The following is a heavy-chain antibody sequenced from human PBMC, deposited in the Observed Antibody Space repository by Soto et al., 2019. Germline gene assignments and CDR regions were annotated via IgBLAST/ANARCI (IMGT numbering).Heavy chain of an antibody. CDR2: ISGSGGST. V-gene: IGHV3-23*01. J-gene: IGHJ6*03. CDR3: AKGSYDFWSGDASYYYYYYMDV. Sequence: GGSLRLSCAASGFTFSSFAMSWVRQAPGKGLEWVSAISGSGGSTYYADSVKGRFTISRDNSKNTLYLQMNSLRAEDTAVYYCAKGSYDFWSGDASYYYYYYMDVWGKGTTVTVSS. D-gene: IGHD3-3*01. CDR1: GFTFSSFA.